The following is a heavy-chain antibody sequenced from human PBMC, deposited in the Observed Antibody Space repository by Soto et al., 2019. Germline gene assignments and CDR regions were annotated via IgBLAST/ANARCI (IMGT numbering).Heavy chain of an antibody. V-gene: IGHV3-30-3*01. J-gene: IGHJ4*02. D-gene: IGHD2-21*02. CDR1: GFTFRSYA. CDR3: ARGVTPFDY. Sequence: QVQLVESGGGVVQPGRSLRLSCAASGFTFRSYAMHWVRQAPGKGLEWVAVISYDGSNKYYADSVKGRFTISRDNSKNTLYLQMNSLRAEDTAVYYCARGVTPFDYWGQGTLVTVSS. CDR2: ISYDGSNK.